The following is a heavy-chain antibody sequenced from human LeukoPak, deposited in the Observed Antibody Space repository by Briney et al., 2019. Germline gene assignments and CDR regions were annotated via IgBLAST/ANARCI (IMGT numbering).Heavy chain of an antibody. CDR1: GGSISSGDYY. V-gene: IGHV4-61*08. Sequence: SETLSLTCTVSGGSISSGDYYWSWIRQPPGKGLEWIGSIYYSGSTYYNPSLKSRVTIAVDTSKNQFSLKLSSVTAADTAVYYCASGYFRGYFEYWGLGTLVTVSS. D-gene: IGHD3-22*01. CDR2: IYYSGST. J-gene: IGHJ4*02. CDR3: ASGYFRGYFEY.